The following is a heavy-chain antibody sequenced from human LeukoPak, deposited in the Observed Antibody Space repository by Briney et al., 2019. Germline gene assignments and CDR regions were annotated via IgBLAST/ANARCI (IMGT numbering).Heavy chain of an antibody. CDR2: IYCSGST. CDR3: ARRTIAARPNSDY. CDR1: GGSISSSNYY. J-gene: IGHJ4*02. Sequence: SETLSLTCTVSGGSISSSNYYWGWIRQPPGKGLEWIGSIYCSGSTNYNPSLKSRVTISVDTSKNQFSLKVTSVTAADTAVYYCARRTIAARPNSDYWGQGTLVTVSS. D-gene: IGHD6-6*01. V-gene: IGHV4-39*01.